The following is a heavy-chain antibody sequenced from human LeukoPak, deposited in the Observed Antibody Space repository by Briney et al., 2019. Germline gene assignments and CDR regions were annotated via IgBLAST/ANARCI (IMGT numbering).Heavy chain of an antibody. CDR1: GGTFSSYA. Sequence: ASVKVSCKASGGTFSSYAISWVRQAPGQGLEWMGGIIPIFGTANYAQKFQGGVTITTDESTSTAYMELSSLRSEDTAVYYCARVQSAYYYGSGSYYLNWGQGTLVTVSS. CDR2: IIPIFGTA. CDR3: ARVQSAYYYGSGSYYLN. V-gene: IGHV1-69*05. J-gene: IGHJ4*02. D-gene: IGHD3-10*01.